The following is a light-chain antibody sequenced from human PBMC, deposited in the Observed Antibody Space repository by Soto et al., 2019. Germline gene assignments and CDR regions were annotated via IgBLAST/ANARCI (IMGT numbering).Light chain of an antibody. J-gene: IGLJ2*01. Sequence: QSALTQSASVSGSPGQSITISCTGTSSDVGGYNYVSWYQQHPGKAPKLMIYDVSNRPSGVSNRFSGSKSGNTASLTISGLQAEDEADYYCSSYTSSSISFGGGTKLTVL. CDR1: SSDVGGYNY. CDR3: SSYTSSSIS. V-gene: IGLV2-14*01. CDR2: DVS.